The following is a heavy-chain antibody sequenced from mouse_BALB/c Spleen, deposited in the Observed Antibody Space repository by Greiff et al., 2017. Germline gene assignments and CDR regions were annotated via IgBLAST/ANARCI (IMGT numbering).Heavy chain of an antibody. CDR2: IDPANGNT. V-gene: IGHV14-3*02. Sequence: EVQLQQSGAELVKPGASVKLSCTASGFNIKDTYMHWVKQRPEQGLEWIGRIDPANGNTKYDPKFQGKATITADTSSNTAYLQLSSLTSEDTAVYFCARFGDYDAMDYWGQGTSVTVSS. CDR1: GFNIKDTY. CDR3: ARFGDYDAMDY. J-gene: IGHJ4*01. D-gene: IGHD1-1*02.